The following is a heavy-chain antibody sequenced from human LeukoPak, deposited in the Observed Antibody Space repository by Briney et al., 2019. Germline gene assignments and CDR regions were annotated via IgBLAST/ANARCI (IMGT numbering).Heavy chain of an antibody. Sequence: GGSLRLSCAASGFTFSDYYMGWIRRAPGKGLEWVSYISSSSSYTKYADSVKGRFTISRDNSKNTLYLQMNSLSAEDTAVYYCARDLGAGWELPDYWGQGTLVTVSS. CDR3: ARDLGAGWELPDY. CDR2: ISSSSSYT. CDR1: GFTFSDYY. D-gene: IGHD1-26*01. J-gene: IGHJ4*02. V-gene: IGHV3-11*06.